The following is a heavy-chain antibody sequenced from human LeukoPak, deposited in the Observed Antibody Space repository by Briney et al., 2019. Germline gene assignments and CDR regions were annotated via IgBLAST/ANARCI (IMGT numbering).Heavy chain of an antibody. CDR3: ARDVMGIAYRGAFYY. J-gene: IGHJ4*02. CDR1: GFTFSSYA. V-gene: IGHV3-23*01. D-gene: IGHD6-13*01. CDR2: ISGSGGST. Sequence: HPGGSLRLSCAASGFTFSSYAMSWVRQAPGKGLEWVSAISGSGGSTYYADSVKGRFTISRDNAKNSLYLQMNSLRAEDTAVYYCARDVMGIAYRGAFYYWGQGTLVTVSS.